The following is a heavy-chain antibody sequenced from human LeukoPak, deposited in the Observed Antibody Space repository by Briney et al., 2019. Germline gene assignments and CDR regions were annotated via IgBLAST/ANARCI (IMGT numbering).Heavy chain of an antibody. J-gene: IGHJ5*02. CDR3: ARVVVAAMAGELGKNWFDP. D-gene: IGHD2-15*01. CDR1: GFTFRSYS. Sequence: GGSLRLSCAASGFTFRSYSMNWVRQAPGKGLEWVSYISSSSSTIYYADSVKGRFTISRDNAKNSLYLQMNSLRAEDTAVYYCARVVVAAMAGELGKNWFDPWGQGTLVTVSS. V-gene: IGHV3-48*01. CDR2: ISSSSSTI.